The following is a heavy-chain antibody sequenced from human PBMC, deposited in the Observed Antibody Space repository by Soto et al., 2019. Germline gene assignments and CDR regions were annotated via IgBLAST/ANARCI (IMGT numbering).Heavy chain of an antibody. V-gene: IGHV3-30*18. CDR2: ISYDGSNK. D-gene: IGHD1-20*01. CDR1: GFTFSSYG. Sequence: QVQLVESGGGVVQPGRSLRLSCAASGFTFSSYGMHWVRQAPGKRLEWVAVISYDGSNKYYADSVKGRFTISRDNSKNTLYLQMNCLRAEDTAVYYCAKVLNWNDPGVDLDYWGQGTLVTVSS. CDR3: AKVLNWNDPGVDLDY. J-gene: IGHJ4*02.